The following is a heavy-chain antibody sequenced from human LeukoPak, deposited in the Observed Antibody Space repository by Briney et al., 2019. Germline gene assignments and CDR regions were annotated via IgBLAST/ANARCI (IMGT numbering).Heavy chain of an antibody. CDR1: GGSISSSTYY. V-gene: IGHV4-39*01. CDR3: VRGSTLRHYQY. CDR2: IYYSGST. Sequence: SETLSLTCTVSGGSISSSTYYWGWIRRPPGKGLEWIGSIYYSGSTYYNPSLKSRVTVSVDTSKNQFSLKLSSVAAADTAVYYCVRGSTLRHYQYWGQGTLVTVSS. D-gene: IGHD3-16*01. J-gene: IGHJ4*02.